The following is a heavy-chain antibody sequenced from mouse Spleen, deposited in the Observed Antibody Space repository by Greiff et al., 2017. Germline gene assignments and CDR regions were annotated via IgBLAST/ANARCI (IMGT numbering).Heavy chain of an antibody. CDR3: AREGRSRAYAMDY. CDR2: INYDGSST. Sequence: EVQLVESEGGLVQPGSSMKLSCTASGFTFSDYYMAWVRQVPEKGLEWVANINYDGSSTYYLDSLKSRFIISRDNAKNILYLQMSSLKSEDTATYYCAREGRSRAYAMDYWGQGTSVTVSS. CDR1: GFTFSDYY. J-gene: IGHJ4*01. V-gene: IGHV5-16*01. D-gene: IGHD3-3*01.